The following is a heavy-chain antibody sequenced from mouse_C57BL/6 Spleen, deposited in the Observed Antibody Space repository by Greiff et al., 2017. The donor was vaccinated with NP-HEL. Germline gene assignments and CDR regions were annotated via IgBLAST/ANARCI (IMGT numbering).Heavy chain of an antibody. J-gene: IGHJ2*01. CDR2: ISSGGDYI. CDR3: TRGDSNYPYYFDY. CDR1: GFTFSSYA. Sequence: EVHLVESGEGLVKPGGSLKLSCAASGFTFSSYAMSWVRQTPEKRLEWVAYISSGGDYIYYADTVKGRFTISRDNARNTLYLQMSSLKSEDTAMYYCTRGDSNYPYYFDYWGQGTTLTVSS. D-gene: IGHD2-5*01. V-gene: IGHV5-9-1*02.